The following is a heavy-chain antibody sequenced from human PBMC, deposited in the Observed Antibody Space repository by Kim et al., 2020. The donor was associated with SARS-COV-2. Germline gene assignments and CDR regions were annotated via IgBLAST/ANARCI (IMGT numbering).Heavy chain of an antibody. CDR2: INPSGGST. D-gene: IGHD2-2*01. V-gene: IGHV1-46*03. J-gene: IGHJ6*02. CDR3: ARVSAATIPASGFYYYYGMDV. Sequence: ASVKVSCKASGYTFTSYYMHWVRQAPGQGLEWMGIINPSGGSTSYAQKFQGRVTMTRDTSTSTVYMELSSLRSEDTAVYYCARVSAATIPASGFYYYYGMDVWGQGTTVTVSS. CDR1: GYTFTSYY.